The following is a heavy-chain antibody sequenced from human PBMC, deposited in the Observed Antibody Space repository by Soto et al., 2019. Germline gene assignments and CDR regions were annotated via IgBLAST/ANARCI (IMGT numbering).Heavy chain of an antibody. CDR2: INNDGSRT. CDR1: GFTFSNYW. V-gene: IGHV3-74*01. D-gene: IGHD1-26*01. Sequence: GGSLRLSCAASGFTFSNYWIHWVRQVPGEGLVWVSSINNDGSRTWYADSVRGRIAMSRDNARNLVSLQMNSLRAEDTAVYYCGTTFEYWGQGALVTVSS. J-gene: IGHJ4*02. CDR3: GTTFEY.